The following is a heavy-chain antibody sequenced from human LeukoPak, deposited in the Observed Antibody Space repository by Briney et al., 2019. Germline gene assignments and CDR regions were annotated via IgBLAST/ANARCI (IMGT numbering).Heavy chain of an antibody. Sequence: SVKVSCKASGGSFSSYAISWVRQAPGQGLEWMGGIIPLFGTVNYAQKFQGRVPITTDESTSPAYMLLGSLRSEDTAVYYCARGKPLYYYNYMDVWGKGTTVTVSS. CDR1: GGSFSSYA. CDR3: ARGKPLYYYNYMDV. CDR2: IIPLFGTV. V-gene: IGHV1-69*05. J-gene: IGHJ6*03.